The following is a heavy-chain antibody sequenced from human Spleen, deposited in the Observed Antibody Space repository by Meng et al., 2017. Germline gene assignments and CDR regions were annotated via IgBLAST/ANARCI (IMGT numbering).Heavy chain of an antibody. CDR3: ARIGEYSSSAQINY. D-gene: IGHD6-6*01. V-gene: IGHV5-51*01. CDR2: IYPGDSEA. CDR1: GYSFTRYW. Sequence: GESLKISCKGFGYSFTRYWIGWVRQMPGKGLEWMGIIYPGDSEARYSPSFQGQVTISADKSISTAYLQWSSLKASDTAMYYCARIGEYSSSAQINYWGQGTLVTVSS. J-gene: IGHJ4*02.